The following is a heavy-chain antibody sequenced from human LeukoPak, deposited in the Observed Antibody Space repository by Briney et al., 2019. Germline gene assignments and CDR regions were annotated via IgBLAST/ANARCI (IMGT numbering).Heavy chain of an antibody. J-gene: IGHJ4*02. CDR3: ARGRGLSMVRGVISAY. CDR2: MNPNSGNT. D-gene: IGHD3-10*01. Sequence: ASVKVSCKASGYTFTSYDINWVRQATGQGLELMGWMNPNSGNTGYAQKFQGRVTMTRNTSISTAYMELSSLRSEDTAVYYCARGRGLSMVRGVISAYWGQGTLVTVSS. V-gene: IGHV1-8*01. CDR1: GYTFTSYD.